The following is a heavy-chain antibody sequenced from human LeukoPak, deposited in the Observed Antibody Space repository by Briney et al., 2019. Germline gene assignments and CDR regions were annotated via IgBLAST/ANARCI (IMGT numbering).Heavy chain of an antibody. CDR3: ARGATVTTVDY. J-gene: IGHJ4*02. D-gene: IGHD4-11*01. Sequence: SETLSLTCTVSGGSISSYYWSWIRQPPGKGLEWIGYIYYSGSTNYNPSLKSRVTISVDTSKNQFSLKLSSVTAADTAVYYCARGATVTTVDYWGQGTLVAVSS. CDR2: IYYSGST. V-gene: IGHV4-59*01. CDR1: GGSISSYY.